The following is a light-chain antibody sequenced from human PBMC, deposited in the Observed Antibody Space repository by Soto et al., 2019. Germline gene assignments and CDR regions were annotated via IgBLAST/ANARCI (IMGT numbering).Light chain of an antibody. J-gene: IGKJ3*01. CDR2: GAS. V-gene: IGKV3-15*01. Sequence: EILMTQSPATLSVSPGERATLSCRASQSVSSNLAWYHQKPGQAPRLPIYGASTRATGIPARFSGSGSGTEFTLTISSLQSEDFAVYYCQQYNNWPPVLTFGPGTKVDIK. CDR1: QSVSSN. CDR3: QQYNNWPPVLT.